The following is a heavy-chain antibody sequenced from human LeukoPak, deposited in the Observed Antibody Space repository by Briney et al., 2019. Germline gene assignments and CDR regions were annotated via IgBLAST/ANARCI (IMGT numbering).Heavy chain of an antibody. CDR2: IRYDGSNK. CDR3: AKERSLWIQLWLFDY. J-gene: IGHJ4*02. D-gene: IGHD5-18*01. Sequence: PGGSLRLSCAASGFTFSSYAMHWVRQAPGKGLEWVAFIRYDGSNKYYADSVKGRFTISRDNSKNTLYLQMNSLRAEDTAVYYCAKERSLWIQLWLFDYWGQGTLVTVSS. V-gene: IGHV3-30*02. CDR1: GFTFSSYA.